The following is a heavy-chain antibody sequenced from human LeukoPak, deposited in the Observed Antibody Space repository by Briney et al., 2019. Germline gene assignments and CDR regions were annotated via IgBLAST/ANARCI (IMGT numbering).Heavy chain of an antibody. CDR3: ARVQRAAAAIPGGSYNWFDP. J-gene: IGHJ5*02. D-gene: IGHD6-13*01. CDR1: GFTFDDYA. CDR2: IGWNRGSI. Sequence: LXLSXAAAGFTFDDYAMHWVRHAPGKGLEWVSGIGWNRGSIGYADSVKGRFTISRDNAKNTLYLQMNSLRAEDTAVYYCARVQRAAAAIPGGSYNWFDPWGQGTLVTVSS. V-gene: IGHV3-9*01.